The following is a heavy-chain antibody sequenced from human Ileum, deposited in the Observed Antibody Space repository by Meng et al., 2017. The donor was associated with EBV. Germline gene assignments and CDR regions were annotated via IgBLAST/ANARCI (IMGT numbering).Heavy chain of an antibody. CDR3: ARSSPIVRGLDY. V-gene: IGHV4-4*02. J-gene: IGHJ4*02. Sequence: QVPPQVSGPGLVRRWGTLSLTCAVSGDSVSGSDWWSWVRQPPGKGLEWIGEVYHEGATNYHPSLKSRVTISLDKSKNEVNLHLNSLTAADTAVYFCARSSPIVRGLDYWGQGTLVTVSS. CDR2: VYHEGAT. CDR1: GDSVSGSDW. D-gene: IGHD3-10*01.